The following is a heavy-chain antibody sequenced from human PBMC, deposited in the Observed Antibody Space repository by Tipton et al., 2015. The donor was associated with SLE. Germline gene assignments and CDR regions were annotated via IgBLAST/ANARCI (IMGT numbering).Heavy chain of an antibody. J-gene: IGHJ4*02. Sequence: TLSLTCTVSGGSMSSGSYHWSWIRQPAGKGLEWIGHKYSGGSTNYNPSLKSRITISVDTSKNHFSLKLSSVTAADTAVYYCARGGVGGYDYFDHWGQGTLVTVSS. CDR3: ARGGVGGYDYFDH. CDR2: KYSGGST. D-gene: IGHD5-12*01. V-gene: IGHV4-61*09. CDR1: GGSMSSGSYH.